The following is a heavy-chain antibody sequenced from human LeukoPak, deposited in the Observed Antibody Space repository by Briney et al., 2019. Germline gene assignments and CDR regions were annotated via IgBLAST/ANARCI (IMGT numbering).Heavy chain of an antibody. Sequence: VASVKVSCKASGYTFTSYGISWVRKAPGQGLEWMGWISAYNGNTNYAQKFQDRVTMTTDTSTSTAYMELRSLRSDDTAVYYCARDGRFGELFDYWGQGTLVTVSS. CDR3: ARDGRFGELFDY. V-gene: IGHV1-18*01. CDR1: GYTFTSYG. D-gene: IGHD3-10*01. J-gene: IGHJ4*02. CDR2: ISAYNGNT.